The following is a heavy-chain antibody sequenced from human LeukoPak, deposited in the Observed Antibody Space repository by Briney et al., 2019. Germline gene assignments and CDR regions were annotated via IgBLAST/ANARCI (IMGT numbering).Heavy chain of an antibody. CDR1: GFTFDDYG. Sequence: RPGGSLRLSCAASGFTFDDYGMSWVRQAPGKGLEWVSGINWNGGSTGYADSVKGRFTISRDNAKNSLYLQMNSLRAEDTALYYCARDGFRLEWAYGSGSYYDYWGQGTLVAVSS. CDR3: ARDGFRLEWAYGSGSYYDY. J-gene: IGHJ4*02. V-gene: IGHV3-20*04. D-gene: IGHD3-10*01. CDR2: INWNGGST.